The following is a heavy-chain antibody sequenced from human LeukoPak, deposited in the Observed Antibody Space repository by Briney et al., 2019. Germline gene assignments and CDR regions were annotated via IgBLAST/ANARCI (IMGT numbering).Heavy chain of an antibody. CDR2: INHSGST. CDR1: GGSFSGYY. D-gene: IGHD6-19*01. J-gene: IGHJ4*02. V-gene: IGHV4-34*01. CDR3: ARGIAVAGTLYYLDY. Sequence: SETLSLTCAVYGGSFSGYYWSWIRQPPGKGLEWIGEINHSGSTNYNPSLKSRVTISVDTSKNQFSLKLSSVTAADTAVYYCARGIAVAGTLYYLDYWGQGALVTVSS.